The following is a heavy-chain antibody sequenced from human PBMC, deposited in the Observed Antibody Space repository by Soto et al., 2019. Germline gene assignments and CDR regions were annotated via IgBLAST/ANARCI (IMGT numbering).Heavy chain of an antibody. CDR2: IYNGGRN. CDR3: ARGPSGHKVDS. V-gene: IGHV4-30-4*01. Sequence: QVQLQESGPGLVKPSQTLSLTCTVSGGSISTVNYWWSWIRQSPDMGLEWLGQIYNGGRNSNNPSLESRVTMSVDTSTNQRPLTLSSVSASETAVYYCARGPSGHKVDSWGQGTLLTVPS. J-gene: IGHJ4*02. D-gene: IGHD2-21*01. CDR1: GGSISTVNYW.